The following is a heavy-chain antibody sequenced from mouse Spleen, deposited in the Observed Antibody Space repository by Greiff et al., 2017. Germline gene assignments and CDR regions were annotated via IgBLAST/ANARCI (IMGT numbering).Heavy chain of an antibody. CDR2: IDPETGGT. CDR1: GYTFTDYE. J-gene: IGHJ4*01. D-gene: IGHD1-1*01. CDR3: ARGSTVDAMDY. Sequence: QVQLQQSGAELVRPGASVTLSCKASGYTFTDYEMHWVKQTPVHGLEWIGAIDPETGGTAYNQKFKGKAILTVDKSSSTAYMQLSSPTSEDSAVYYCARGSTVDAMDYWGQGTSVTVSS. V-gene: IGHV1-15*01.